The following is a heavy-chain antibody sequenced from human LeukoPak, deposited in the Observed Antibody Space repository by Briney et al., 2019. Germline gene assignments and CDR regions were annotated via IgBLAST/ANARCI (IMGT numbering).Heavy chain of an antibody. J-gene: IGHJ4*02. CDR2: ISWNSGSI. V-gene: IGHV3-9*01. D-gene: IGHD4-17*01. CDR3: AKDRATTVPYYFDY. CDR1: GFTFDDYA. Sequence: GRSLRLSCAASGFTFDDYAMHWVRQAPGKGLEWVSGISWNSGSIGYADSVKGRFTISRDNAKNSLYLQMNSLRAEDTALYYCAKDRATTVPYYFDYWSQGTLVTVSS.